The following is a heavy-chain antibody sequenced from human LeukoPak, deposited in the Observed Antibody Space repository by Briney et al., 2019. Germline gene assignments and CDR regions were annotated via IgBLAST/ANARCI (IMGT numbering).Heavy chain of an antibody. Sequence: SETLSLTCTVSGGSISSYYWSWIRQPPGKGLEWIGYIYYSGSTNCNPSLKSRVTISVDTSKNQFSLKLSSVTAADTAVYYCARLTYDRGLWYFDYWGQGTLVTVSS. J-gene: IGHJ4*02. CDR2: IYYSGST. CDR3: ARLTYDRGLWYFDY. V-gene: IGHV4-59*08. D-gene: IGHD3-10*02. CDR1: GGSISSYY.